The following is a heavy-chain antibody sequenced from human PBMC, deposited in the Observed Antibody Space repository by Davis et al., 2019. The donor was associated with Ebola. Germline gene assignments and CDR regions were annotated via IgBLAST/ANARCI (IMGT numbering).Heavy chain of an antibody. Sequence: ASVKVSCKASGYTFTNYYMHWVRQAPGQGLEWMGMINPNDGRTIYAQKFQGRVTITRDTSASTAYMELSSLRSEDTAVYFCAREGERYTGYEEYWGQGTLVTVSS. CDR3: AREGERYTGYEEY. V-gene: IGHV1-46*01. J-gene: IGHJ4*02. CDR2: INPNDGRT. D-gene: IGHD5-12*01. CDR1: GYTFTNYY.